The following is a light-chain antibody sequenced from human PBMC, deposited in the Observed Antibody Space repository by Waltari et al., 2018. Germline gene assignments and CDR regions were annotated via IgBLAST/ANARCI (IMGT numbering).Light chain of an antibody. CDR1: RSNIGNNY. V-gene: IGLV1-51*02. Sequence: QSVLTQPPSVSAAPGQRVTISCSGGRSNIGNNYVSWYRQFPGTAPKLLIYEDTGLPAGIAGRVSGPNAGTSATLDITGLQAGDEADYYCGTWDSSLSGAVFGGGTHLTVL. J-gene: IGLJ7*01. CDR3: GTWDSSLSGAV. CDR2: EDT.